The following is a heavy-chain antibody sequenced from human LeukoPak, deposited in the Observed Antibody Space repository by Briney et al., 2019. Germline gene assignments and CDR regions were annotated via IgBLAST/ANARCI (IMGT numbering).Heavy chain of an antibody. V-gene: IGHV1-18*01. CDR2: INTYNGKT. Sequence: ASVKVSFKSSGYTFTIYGISWVRQAPGQGLEWMGWINTYNGKTNYAQYLQGRVTITTYTSTSTAYMELRSLRSDDTAVYYCARLGYCSSTSCYAYYYYGMNVWGQGTTVTVSS. J-gene: IGHJ6*02. CDR3: ARLGYCSSTSCYAYYYYGMNV. D-gene: IGHD2-2*01. CDR1: GYTFTIYG.